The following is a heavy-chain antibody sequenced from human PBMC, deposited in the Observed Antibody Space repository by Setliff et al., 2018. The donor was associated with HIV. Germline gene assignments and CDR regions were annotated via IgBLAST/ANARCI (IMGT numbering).Heavy chain of an antibody. V-gene: IGHV1-46*01. Sequence: ASVKVSCKTSGYTFTSYYVNWVRQAPGQGLEWMGIINCENGDTTYAQNFKDRVTVTRDTSTSTVYMDLSSLRPEDTAVYYCARESQTGTGSYLAWGQGILVTVSS. J-gene: IGHJ4*02. CDR3: ARESQTGTGSYLA. CDR1: GYTFTSYY. CDR2: INCENGDT. D-gene: IGHD3-10*01.